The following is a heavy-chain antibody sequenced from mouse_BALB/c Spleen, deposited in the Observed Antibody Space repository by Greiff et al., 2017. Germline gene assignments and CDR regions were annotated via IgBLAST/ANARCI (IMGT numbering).Heavy chain of an antibody. D-gene: IGHD2-4*01. CDR3: TPYYDYDVPFAY. Sequence: EVQRVESGGGLVKPGGSLKLSCAASGFTFSSYTMSWVRQTPEKRLEWVATISSGGSYTYYPDSVKGRFTISRDNAKNTLYLQMSSLKSEDTAMYYCTPYYDYDVPFAYWGQGTLVTVSA. CDR1: GFTFSSYT. CDR2: ISSGGSYT. J-gene: IGHJ3*01. V-gene: IGHV5-6-4*01.